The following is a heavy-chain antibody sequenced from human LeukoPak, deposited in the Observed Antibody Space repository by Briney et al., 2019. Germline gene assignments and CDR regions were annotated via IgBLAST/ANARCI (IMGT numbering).Heavy chain of an antibody. CDR1: GFTVSSNY. Sequence: GGPLRLSCAASGFTVSSNYMSWVRQAPGKGLEWVSVIYSGGSTYYADSVKGRFTISRDNSKNTLYLQMNSLRAEDTAVYYCARVRDGYNLAFDYWGQGTLVTVSS. CDR2: IYSGGST. V-gene: IGHV3-53*01. J-gene: IGHJ4*02. D-gene: IGHD5-24*01. CDR3: ARVRDGYNLAFDY.